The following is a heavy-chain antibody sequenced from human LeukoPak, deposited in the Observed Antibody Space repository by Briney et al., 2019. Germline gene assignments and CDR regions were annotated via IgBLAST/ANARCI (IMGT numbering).Heavy chain of an antibody. D-gene: IGHD3-22*01. Sequence: GGSLRLSCAASGFTFSSYWMSWVRQAPGKGLEWVSAISGSGGSTYYADSVKGRFTISRDNSKNTLYLQMNSLRAEDTAVYYCAKKYYDSSGYFDYWGQGTLVTVSS. CDR1: GFTFSSYW. CDR2: ISGSGGST. V-gene: IGHV3-23*01. CDR3: AKKYYDSSGYFDY. J-gene: IGHJ4*02.